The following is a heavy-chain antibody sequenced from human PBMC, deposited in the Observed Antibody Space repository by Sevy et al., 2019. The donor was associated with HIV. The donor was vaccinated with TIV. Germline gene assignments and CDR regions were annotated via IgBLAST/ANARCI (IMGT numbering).Heavy chain of an antibody. CDR2: ISGRSSYI. CDR1: GFTFSDYY. J-gene: IGHJ5*02. D-gene: IGHD2-2*01. CDR3: ASDGGCSSSSCLLYLDA. V-gene: IGHV3-21*06. Sequence: GGSLRLSCAASGFTFSDYYMNWVRQAPGKGLEWVSSISGRSSYILYADSVKGRFTISRDNAKNSLYLQMNSLRPDDTAVYFYASDGGCSSSSCLLYLDAWGQGALVTVSS.